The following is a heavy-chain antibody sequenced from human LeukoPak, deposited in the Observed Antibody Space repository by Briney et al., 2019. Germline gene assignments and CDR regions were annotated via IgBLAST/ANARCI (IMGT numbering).Heavy chain of an antibody. CDR2: IYYSGST. V-gene: IGHV4-59*01. Sequence: SETLSLACTVSGGSISSYYWSWIRQPPGKGLEWIGYIYYSGSTNYNPSLKSRVTISVDTSKNQFSLKLSSVTAADTAVYYCARGQYYDFWSGYSDYWGQGTLVTVSS. CDR1: GGSISSYY. J-gene: IGHJ4*02. D-gene: IGHD3-3*01. CDR3: ARGQYYDFWSGYSDY.